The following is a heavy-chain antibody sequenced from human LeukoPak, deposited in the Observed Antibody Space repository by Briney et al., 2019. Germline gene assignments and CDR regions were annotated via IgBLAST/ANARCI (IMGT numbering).Heavy chain of an antibody. D-gene: IGHD5-18*01. J-gene: IGHJ4*02. CDR3: ARAPVRYGIIDY. Sequence: GGSLRLSCAASGFTFSSYEMNWVRQAPGKGLEWVSYISSSGSTIYYADSVKGRFTISRDNAKNSLYLQMNSLRAEDTAVYYCARAPVRYGIIDYWGQGTLVTVSS. CDR1: GFTFSSYE. CDR2: ISSSGSTI. V-gene: IGHV3-48*03.